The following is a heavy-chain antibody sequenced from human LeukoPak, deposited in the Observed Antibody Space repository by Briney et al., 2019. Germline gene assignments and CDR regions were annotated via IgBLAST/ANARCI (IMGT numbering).Heavy chain of an antibody. CDR2: ISGSGAST. CDR1: GFTFDDYA. D-gene: IGHD1-26*01. CDR3: AKDVGKWESLHFFDY. J-gene: IGHJ4*02. Sequence: GGPLRLSCAASGFTFDDYAMHWVRQAPGKGLEWVSGISGSGASTYYADSVKGRFTISRDDSRNTLYLQMNSLRGDDTAVYYCAKDVGKWESLHFFDYWGQGTLVTVSS. V-gene: IGHV3-23*01.